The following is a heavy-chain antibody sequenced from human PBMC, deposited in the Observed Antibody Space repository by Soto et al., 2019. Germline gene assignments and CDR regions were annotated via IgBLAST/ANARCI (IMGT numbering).Heavy chain of an antibody. Sequence: GAPVKVFWEDFCYTITHIWNTSGRQAPGQRREWMGWNSTYHGNTNYAQKLQGRVTMTTDTSTSTAYMELRSLRSDDTAVYYCARGSIVLVPAAIGAWFDPWCQGTLVTVSS. CDR1: CYTITHIW. D-gene: IGHD2-2*01. CDR3: ARGSIVLVPAAIGAWFDP. J-gene: IGHJ5*02. CDR2: NSTYHGNT. V-gene: IGHV1-18*01.